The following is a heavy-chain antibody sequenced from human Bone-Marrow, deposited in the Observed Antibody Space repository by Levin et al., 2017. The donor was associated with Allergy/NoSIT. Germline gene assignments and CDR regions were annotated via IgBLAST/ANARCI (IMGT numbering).Heavy chain of an antibody. CDR2: IYPGESDT. CDR3: ARGSGSYWGLVPFDY. CDR1: GYSFPTYW. J-gene: IGHJ4*02. V-gene: IGHV5-51*04. Sequence: KAGGSLRLSCKGSGYSFPTYWIGWVRQTPGKGLEWMAIIYPGESDTTYSPSFQGHVTISADEPTSTAYLQWSSRKASDTAMYYCARGSGSYWGLVPFDYWGQGTLVTVSS. D-gene: IGHD1-26*01.